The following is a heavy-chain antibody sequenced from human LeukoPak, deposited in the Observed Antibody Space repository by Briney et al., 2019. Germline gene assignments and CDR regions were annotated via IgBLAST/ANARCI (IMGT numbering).Heavy chain of an antibody. J-gene: IGHJ4*02. D-gene: IGHD2/OR15-2a*01. Sequence: SEALSLTCTVSGASISSYYWSWIRQPAGKGLEWIGRIYTSGGTNYNPSLKSRVTMSVDTSKNQFSLKLSSVTAADTAVYYCARDLTYYFDYWGQGTLVTVSS. CDR3: ARDLTYYFDY. CDR2: IYTSGGT. CDR1: GASISSYY. V-gene: IGHV4-4*07.